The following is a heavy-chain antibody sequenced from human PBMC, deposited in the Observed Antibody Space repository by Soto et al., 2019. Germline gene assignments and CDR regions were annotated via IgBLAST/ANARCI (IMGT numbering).Heavy chain of an antibody. CDR1: GFTFSSYA. D-gene: IGHD2-15*01. J-gene: IGHJ4*02. Sequence: GGSLRRSCAASGFTFSSYAMHWVRQAPGKGLEWVALISYDGSNKYFGDSVKGRFTISRDNSKNTLYLQMNSLRAEDTAVYYCARDRASSFIGATATLFDYWGQGTLVTVSS. CDR3: ARDRASSFIGATATLFDY. CDR2: ISYDGSNK. V-gene: IGHV3-30-3*01.